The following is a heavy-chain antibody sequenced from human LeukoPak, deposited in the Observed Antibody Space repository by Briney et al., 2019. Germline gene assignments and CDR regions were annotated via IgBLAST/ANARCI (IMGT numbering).Heavy chain of an antibody. CDR3: ARDFFPIVDSTWYEIGY. D-gene: IGHD2-21*01. CDR1: GFTFNDYP. J-gene: IGHJ4*02. Sequence: GGSLRLSCAASGFTFNDYPMYWVRQAPGKGLEWVTLISYDGYDKSYADSVRGRFTISRDNSRNTLYLQMDSLRSEDTAVYYCARDFFPIVDSTWYEIGYWGQGTLVTVSS. CDR2: ISYDGYDK. V-gene: IGHV3-30-3*01.